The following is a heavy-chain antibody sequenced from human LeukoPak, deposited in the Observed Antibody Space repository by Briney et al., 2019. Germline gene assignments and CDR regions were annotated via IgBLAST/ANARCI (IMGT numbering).Heavy chain of an antibody. CDR1: GFTLRNYA. D-gene: IGHD3-16*01. J-gene: IGHJ4*02. V-gene: IGHV3-23*01. Sequence: GGSLRLSCAGSGFTLRNYAMSWVRQAPGKGLEWVSLIRGDTDATYYANSVKGRFTISRDDSKNTLYLQMNSLRADDTAVYYCAKDGGDTPGHELFDYRGQGTLVTVSS. CDR3: AKDGGDTPGHELFDY. CDR2: IRGDTDAT.